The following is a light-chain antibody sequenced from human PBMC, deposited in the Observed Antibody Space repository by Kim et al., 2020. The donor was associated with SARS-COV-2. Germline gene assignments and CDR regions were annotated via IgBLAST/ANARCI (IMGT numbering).Light chain of an antibody. CDR1: SAHSSYA. CDR2: LNSDGSH. J-gene: IGLJ3*02. CDR3: QTWGTGIGV. V-gene: IGLV4-69*01. Sequence: QPVLTQSPSASASLGASVKLTCTLSSAHSSYAIAWHQQQPEKGPRYLMKLNSDGSHSKGDGIPDRFSGSSSGAERYLTISSLQSEDEADYYCQTWGTGIGVFGGGTQLTVL.